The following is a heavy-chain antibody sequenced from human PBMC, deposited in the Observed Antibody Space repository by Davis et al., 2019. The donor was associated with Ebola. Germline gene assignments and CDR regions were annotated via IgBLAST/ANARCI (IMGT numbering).Heavy chain of an antibody. Sequence: PSETLSLTCDVYGGSFSNNHWTWIRQPPGKGLGWIGEINHSGTTNYNPSLKSRVTISVDTSKNQFSLKVSSVTAADTAVYYCARGIDIVVVPAALDYYGMDVWGQGTTVTVSS. J-gene: IGHJ6*02. V-gene: IGHV4-34*01. D-gene: IGHD2-2*01. CDR1: GGSFSNNH. CDR2: INHSGTT. CDR3: ARGIDIVVVPAALDYYGMDV.